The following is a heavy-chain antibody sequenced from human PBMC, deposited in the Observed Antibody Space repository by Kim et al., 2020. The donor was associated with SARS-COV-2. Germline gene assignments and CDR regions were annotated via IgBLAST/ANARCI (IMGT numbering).Heavy chain of an antibody. J-gene: IGHJ4*02. D-gene: IGHD6-13*01. V-gene: IGHV1-18*01. Sequence: APKPQGRVTMTTATSTSTAYMELRSLRADDTAVYYCARPYSSSWYYFDYWGQGTLVTVSS. CDR3: ARPYSSSWYYFDY.